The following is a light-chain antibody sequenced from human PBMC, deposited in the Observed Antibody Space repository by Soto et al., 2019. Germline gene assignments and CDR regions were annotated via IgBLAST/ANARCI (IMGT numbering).Light chain of an antibody. Sequence: QSVLTQPPSVSGAPGQRVTIPCTGNSSNLGAGYDVHWYQQLPGTAPKLVIYGNRNRPSGVPDRFSGSKSGNTASLTISGLQAADEADYYCSLYTSENTYVFGTGTKLTVL. CDR2: GNR. CDR1: SSNLGAGYD. J-gene: IGLJ1*01. CDR3: SLYTSENTYV. V-gene: IGLV1-40*01.